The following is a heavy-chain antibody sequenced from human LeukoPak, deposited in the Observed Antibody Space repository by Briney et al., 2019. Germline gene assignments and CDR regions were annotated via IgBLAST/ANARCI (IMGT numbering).Heavy chain of an antibody. V-gene: IGHV3-21*01. CDR1: GFTFSSYS. CDR2: ISSSGSYI. Sequence: GGSLRLSCAASGFTFSSYSMNWVRQAPGKGLEWVSSISSSGSYIYYADSVKGRFTISRDNAKNSLYLQMNSLRAEDTAVYYCANTLGDRIAAAGMGPLFDYWGQGTLVTVSS. J-gene: IGHJ4*02. CDR3: ANTLGDRIAAAGMGPLFDY. D-gene: IGHD6-13*01.